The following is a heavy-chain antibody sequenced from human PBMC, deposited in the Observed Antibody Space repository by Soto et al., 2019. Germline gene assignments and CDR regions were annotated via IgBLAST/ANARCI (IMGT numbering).Heavy chain of an antibody. V-gene: IGHV3-48*02. CDR1: GFTFSTYS. Sequence: EVQVVESGGGLVQPGGSLRLSCAASGFTFSTYSMNWVRQAPGKGLEWVSYISSSSSTIYYADSVKGRFTISRDNAGNSLYLQMNSLRDEDTAVYYCARDACSSTSCPSKYNFDYWGQGTLVTVSS. J-gene: IGHJ4*02. CDR2: ISSSSSTI. D-gene: IGHD2-2*01. CDR3: ARDACSSTSCPSKYNFDY.